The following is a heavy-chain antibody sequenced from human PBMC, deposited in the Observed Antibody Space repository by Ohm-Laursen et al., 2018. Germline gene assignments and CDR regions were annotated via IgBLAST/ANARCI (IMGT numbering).Heavy chain of an antibody. D-gene: IGHD6-19*01. CDR2: INHSRST. Sequence: SQTLSLTCAVYGGSFSGYYWNWIRQPPGKGLEWIGEINHSRSTEYNSSFKSRVTISVDTSKNQFSLKLSSVTAADTAVYYCARGFSGWWGRIDYWGQGILVTVSS. J-gene: IGHJ4*02. CDR3: ARGFSGWWGRIDY. V-gene: IGHV4-34*01. CDR1: GGSFSGYY.